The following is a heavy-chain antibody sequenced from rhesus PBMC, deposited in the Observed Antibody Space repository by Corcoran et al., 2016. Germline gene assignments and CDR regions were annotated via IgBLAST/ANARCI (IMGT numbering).Heavy chain of an antibody. V-gene: IGHV4-127*01. J-gene: IGHJ6*01. CDR1: GYSISSGYG. CDR3: ARVTGYTRGWDGAYGLDS. D-gene: IGHD6-31*01. Sequence: QVQLQESGPGLVKPSETLSLTCGVSGYSISSGYGWSWIRQSPGKGLEWFGSTGGRGDGTNYNPALKSRVTISKDTTKNQYSLNLTSVTAADTAVYYCARVTGYTRGWDGAYGLDSWGQGVVVIVSS. CDR2: TGGRGDGT.